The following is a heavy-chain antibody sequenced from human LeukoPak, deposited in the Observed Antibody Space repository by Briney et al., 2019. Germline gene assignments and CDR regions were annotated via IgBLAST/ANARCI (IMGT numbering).Heavy chain of an antibody. D-gene: IGHD3-3*01. CDR3: ARGPRYYDFWTTPWDAFDI. V-gene: IGHV4-34*01. J-gene: IGHJ3*02. Sequence: PSATLSLTCAVYGGSFSGYYWSWIRQPPGKGLEWIGEINHSGSTNYNPSLKSRVTISVDTSKNQFSLKLSSVTAADTAVYYCARGPRYYDFWTTPWDAFDIWGQGTMVTVSS. CDR2: INHSGST. CDR1: GGSFSGYY.